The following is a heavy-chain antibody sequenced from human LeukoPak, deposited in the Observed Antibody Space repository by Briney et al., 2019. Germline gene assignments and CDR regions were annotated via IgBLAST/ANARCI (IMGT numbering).Heavy chain of an antibody. V-gene: IGHV4-59*08. CDR1: GGSISSYY. Sequence: SETLSLTCTVSGGSISSYYWSWIRQPPGKGLEWIGYIYYGGSTNYNPSLKSRVTISVDTSKNQFSLKLSSVTAADTAVYYCARRRSSYFDYWGQGTLVTVSS. J-gene: IGHJ4*02. D-gene: IGHD6-25*01. CDR2: IYYGGST. CDR3: ARRRSSYFDY.